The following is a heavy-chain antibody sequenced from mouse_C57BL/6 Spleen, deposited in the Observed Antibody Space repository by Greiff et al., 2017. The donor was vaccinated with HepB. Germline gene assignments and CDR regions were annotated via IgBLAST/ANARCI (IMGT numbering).Heavy chain of an antibody. CDR3: ARIKKIVATYFDY. CDR1: GYTFTSYW. V-gene: IGHV1S81*02. CDR2: TNPTNGRT. J-gene: IGHJ2*01. D-gene: IGHD1-1*01. Sequence: VRLQQSGAELVKAGASVKMSCKASGYTFTSYWMHWVKQRLGQGLEWFAETNPTNGRTYYNEKFKSKATLTVDKSSSTAYMLLSGPTFEDSAVYYCARIKKIVATYFDYWGQGTTPTVSS.